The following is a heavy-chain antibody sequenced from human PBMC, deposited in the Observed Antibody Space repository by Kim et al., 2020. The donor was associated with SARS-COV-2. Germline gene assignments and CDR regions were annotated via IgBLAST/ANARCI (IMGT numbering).Heavy chain of an antibody. Sequence: SETLSLTCTVSGGSISGYYWSWIRQPPGKGLEWIAYIYFRGSTNYNPSLKSRATISVDPSKNYFSLDLNSVTAADTAVYYCARNSPPSEDYFDSWGQGTL. J-gene: IGHJ4*02. CDR3: ARNSPPSEDYFDS. CDR1: GGSISGYY. V-gene: IGHV4-59*08. CDR2: IYFRGST. D-gene: IGHD6-13*01.